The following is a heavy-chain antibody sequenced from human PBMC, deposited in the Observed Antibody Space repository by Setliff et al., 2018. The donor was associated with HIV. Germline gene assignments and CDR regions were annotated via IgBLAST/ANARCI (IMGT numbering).Heavy chain of an antibody. V-gene: IGHV4-39*01. J-gene: IGHJ4*02. CDR1: GGSISSGSYY. D-gene: IGHD3-3*01. CDR3: ARLTIFGVVEHDY. Sequence: PSETLSLTCTVSGGSISSGSYYWSWIRQPPGKGLEWIGSIYYSGSTYYNPSLKSRVTISVDTSKNQFSLKLSSVTAADTAVYYCARLTIFGVVEHDYWGQGTLVTVSS. CDR2: IYYSGST.